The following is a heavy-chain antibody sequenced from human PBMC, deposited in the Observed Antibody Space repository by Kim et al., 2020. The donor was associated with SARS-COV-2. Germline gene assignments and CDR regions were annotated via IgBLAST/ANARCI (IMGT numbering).Heavy chain of an antibody. CDR2: ISYDGSNK. CDR3: ARDAYSGGWYIDY. Sequence: GSLRLSCAASGFTFSSYAMHWVRQAPGKGLEWVAVISYDGSNKYYADSVKGRFTISRDNSKNTLYLQMNSLRAEDTAVYYCARDAYSGGWYIDYWGQGTLVTVSS. V-gene: IGHV3-30-3*01. CDR1: GFTFSSYA. D-gene: IGHD6-25*01. J-gene: IGHJ4*02.